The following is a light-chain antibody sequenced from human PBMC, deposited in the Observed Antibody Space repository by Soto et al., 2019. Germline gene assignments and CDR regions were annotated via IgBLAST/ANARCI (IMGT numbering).Light chain of an antibody. J-gene: IGLJ2*01. CDR2: EVS. CDR1: SSDVGGYNY. Sequence: QSALTQPASVSGSPGQSITISCTGTSSDVGGYNYVSWYQQHPGKAPKLMIYEVSNRPSGVSNRFSGSKSGNTASLTSSGLQAEDEADYYCSSYTASSTLVFGGGTKLTVI. V-gene: IGLV2-14*01. CDR3: SSYTASSTLV.